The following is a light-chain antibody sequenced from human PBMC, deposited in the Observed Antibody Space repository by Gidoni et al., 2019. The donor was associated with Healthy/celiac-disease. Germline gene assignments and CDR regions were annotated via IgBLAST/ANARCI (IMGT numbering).Light chain of an antibody. V-gene: IGLV2-14*03. J-gene: IGLJ1*01. CDR3: SSYTSSSPYV. Sequence: QSALTQPASVSVSPGQSITISCTGTSSDVGGYNYVSWYQQHPGKAPKLMIYDVSNRPSGVSNRFSGSKSGNTASLTISGLQAEDEADYYCSSYTSSSPYVFGTGTKVTVI. CDR1: SSDVGGYNY. CDR2: DVS.